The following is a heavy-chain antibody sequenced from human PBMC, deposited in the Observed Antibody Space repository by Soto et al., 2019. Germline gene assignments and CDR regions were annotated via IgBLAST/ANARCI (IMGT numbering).Heavy chain of an antibody. CDR1: GGSISGYY. D-gene: IGHD6-19*01. Sequence: SETLSLTCTVSGGSISGYYWSWIRQPAGKGLERIGRIYTSGSTNYNTSLKSRVTMSVDTSKNHFSLKLTSVTAADTAIYYCARAPVTESSSGWHDYWGQGTLVTVSS. J-gene: IGHJ4*02. CDR3: ARAPVTESSSGWHDY. CDR2: IYTSGST. V-gene: IGHV4-4*07.